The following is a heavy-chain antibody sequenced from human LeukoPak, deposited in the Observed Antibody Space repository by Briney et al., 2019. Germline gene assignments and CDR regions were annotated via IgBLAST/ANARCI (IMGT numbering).Heavy chain of an antibody. CDR1: GFTVSDYY. V-gene: IGHV3-53*01. Sequence: GGSLRLSCAVSGFTVSDYYMSWVRQAPGQGLEWVSLFSNAGITSYADSVKGRFTISRDNSKNTLYLQMNSLRAEDTAVYYCARGIGVDGYYFDYWGQGTLVTVSS. J-gene: IGHJ4*02. CDR3: ARGIGVDGYYFDY. D-gene: IGHD3-10*01. CDR2: FSNAGIT.